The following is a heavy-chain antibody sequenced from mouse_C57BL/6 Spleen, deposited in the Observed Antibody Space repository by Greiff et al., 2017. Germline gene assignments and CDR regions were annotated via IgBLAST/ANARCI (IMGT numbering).Heavy chain of an antibody. V-gene: IGHV1-69*01. Sequence: QVQLKQPGAELVMPGASVKLSCKASGYTFTSYWMHWVKQRPGQGLEWIGEIDPSDSYTNYNQKFKGKSTLTVDKSSSTAYMQLSSLTSEDSAVYYCAITAMDYWGQGTSVTVSS. CDR3: AITAMDY. CDR1: GYTFTSYW. J-gene: IGHJ4*01. CDR2: IDPSDSYT.